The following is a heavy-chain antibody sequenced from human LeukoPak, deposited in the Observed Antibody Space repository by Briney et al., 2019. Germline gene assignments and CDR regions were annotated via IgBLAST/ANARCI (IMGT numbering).Heavy chain of an antibody. Sequence: GASVKVSCKASGYTFTSYGISWVRQAPGQGLEWMGRISAYNGNTNYAQKLQGIVTMTTDTSTSTAYMELRSLRSDDTAVYYCARADLGALVQDYWGQGTLVTVSS. V-gene: IGHV1-18*01. J-gene: IGHJ4*02. CDR1: GYTFTSYG. D-gene: IGHD6-13*01. CDR3: ARADLGALVQDY. CDR2: ISAYNGNT.